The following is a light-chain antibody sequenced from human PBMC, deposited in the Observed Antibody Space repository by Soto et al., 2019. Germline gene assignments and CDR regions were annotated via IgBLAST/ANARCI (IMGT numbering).Light chain of an antibody. V-gene: IGKV3-11*01. Sequence: EIVMTQSPATLSVSPGERATLSFRAIQSVSSNLAWYQQKPGQAPRLLIYDASNRATGIPARFSGSGSGTDFTLSISSLEPEDVAVYYCQQRSDWPLTFGGGTKVDIK. CDR3: QQRSDWPLT. J-gene: IGKJ4*01. CDR1: QSVSSN. CDR2: DAS.